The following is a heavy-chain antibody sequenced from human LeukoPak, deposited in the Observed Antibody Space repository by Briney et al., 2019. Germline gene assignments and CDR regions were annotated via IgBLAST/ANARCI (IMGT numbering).Heavy chain of an antibody. Sequence: PGGSLRLSCAASGFTFSSYSMNRVRQAPGKGLEWVSSISSSSSYIYYADSVKGRFTISRDNAKNSLYLQMNSLRAEDTAVYYCARDGSGWNYYYYYYMDVWGKGTTVTVSS. CDR3: ARDGSGWNYYYYYYMDV. J-gene: IGHJ6*03. CDR1: GFTFSSYS. CDR2: ISSSSSYI. D-gene: IGHD6-19*01. V-gene: IGHV3-21*01.